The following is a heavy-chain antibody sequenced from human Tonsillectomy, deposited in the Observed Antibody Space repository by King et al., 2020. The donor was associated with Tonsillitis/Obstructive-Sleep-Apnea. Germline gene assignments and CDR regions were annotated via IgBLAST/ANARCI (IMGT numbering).Heavy chain of an antibody. CDR1: GGSISNYY. CDR3: ARGPQYSDVGGFFDY. CDR2: IYYSGST. V-gene: IGHV4-59*01. D-gene: IGHD5-18*01. J-gene: IGHJ4*02. Sequence: QLQESGPGLVKPSETLSLTCTVSGGSISNYYWTWIRQPPGKGLEWIGYIYYSGSTNYSPSLKSRVTISVDTSENQFSLKVTSVTAADTAVYYCARGPQYSDVGGFFDYWGQGILVTVSS.